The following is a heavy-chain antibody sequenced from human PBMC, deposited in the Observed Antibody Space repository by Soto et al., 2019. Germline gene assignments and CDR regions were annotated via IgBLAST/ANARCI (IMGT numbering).Heavy chain of an antibody. CDR3: ARPEHYYGFDY. CDR1: GGSISSGGYS. Sequence: SETLSLTCAVSGGSISSGGYSWSWIRQPPGKGLEWIGNIYYSGSTYYNPSLKSRLTISVDTSKNQFSLKLTSVTAADTAVYYCARPEHYYGFDYWGQGTLVTVSS. J-gene: IGHJ4*02. V-gene: IGHV4-30-2*03. CDR2: IYYSGST. D-gene: IGHD3-10*01.